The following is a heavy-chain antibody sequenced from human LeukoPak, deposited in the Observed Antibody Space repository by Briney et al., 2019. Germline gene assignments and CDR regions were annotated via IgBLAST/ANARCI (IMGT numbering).Heavy chain of an antibody. D-gene: IGHD3-3*01. J-gene: IGHJ4*02. CDR3: ARTEEFGVVYYLDY. V-gene: IGHV4-34*01. CDR1: GGSFSGYY. CDR2: INHSGST. Sequence: PSETLSLTCAVYGGSFSGYYWSWIRQPPGKGLEWIGEINHSGSTNYNPSLKSRVTISVDTSKNQFSLKLSSVTAADTAVYYCARTEEFGVVYYLDYWGQGTLVTVSS.